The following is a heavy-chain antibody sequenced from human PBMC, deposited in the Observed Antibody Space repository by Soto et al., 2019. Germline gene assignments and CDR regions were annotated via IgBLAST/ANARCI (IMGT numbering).Heavy chain of an antibody. CDR2: IYPGDSDT. J-gene: IGHJ6*02. CDR1: GYSFTSYW. Sequence: GESLKISCKGSGYSFTSYWIGWVRQMPGKGLEWMGIIYPGDSDTRYSPSFQGQVTISADKSISTAYLQWSSLKASDTAMYYCARQGLGGWTPYYDYYGMDVWGQGTTVTVSS. V-gene: IGHV5-51*01. CDR3: ARQGLGGWTPYYDYYGMDV. D-gene: IGHD3-3*01.